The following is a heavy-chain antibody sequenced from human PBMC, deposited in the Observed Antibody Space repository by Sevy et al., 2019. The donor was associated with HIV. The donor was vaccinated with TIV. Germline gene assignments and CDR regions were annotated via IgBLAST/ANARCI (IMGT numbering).Heavy chain of an antibody. V-gene: IGHV4-59*08. CDR3: AGENACGRGYS. Sequence: SETLSLTCTVSGGSITSLYWNWIRQPPGKGLEWIANIYYNGHINYNPSLKSRVTFSLDPSKNQFSLRLSSVTAADTAMYYCAGENACGRGYSWGQGTLVTVSS. CDR2: IYYNGHI. CDR1: GGSITSLY. D-gene: IGHD6-25*01. J-gene: IGHJ4*02.